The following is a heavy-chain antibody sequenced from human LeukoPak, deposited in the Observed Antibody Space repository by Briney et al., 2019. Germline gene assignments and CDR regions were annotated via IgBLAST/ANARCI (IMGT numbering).Heavy chain of an antibody. Sequence: PGRSLRLSCAASGFTFSSYAMHWVRQAPGKGLEWVAVISYDGSNKYYADSVKGRFTISRDNAKNSLYLQMNSLRAEDTAVYYCAREWELSDDFDYWGQGSLVTVSS. V-gene: IGHV3-30*07. J-gene: IGHJ4*02. CDR2: ISYDGSNK. CDR3: AREWELSDDFDY. CDR1: GFTFSSYA. D-gene: IGHD1-26*01.